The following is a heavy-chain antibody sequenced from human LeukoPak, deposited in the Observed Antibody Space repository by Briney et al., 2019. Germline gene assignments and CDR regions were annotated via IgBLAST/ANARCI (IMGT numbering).Heavy chain of an antibody. Sequence: PGGPLRLSCEVSGFTFSTEAMTWVRQAPGKGLEWVSSISDSSRTTYYADSVQGRFTISRDNSRNTVYLQMNSLRVEDTAFYYCAKKLGFIPQFDYWSQGTLVAVSS. CDR1: GFTFSTEA. CDR3: AKKLGFIPQFDY. D-gene: IGHD6-13*01. J-gene: IGHJ4*02. V-gene: IGHV3-23*01. CDR2: ISDSSRTT.